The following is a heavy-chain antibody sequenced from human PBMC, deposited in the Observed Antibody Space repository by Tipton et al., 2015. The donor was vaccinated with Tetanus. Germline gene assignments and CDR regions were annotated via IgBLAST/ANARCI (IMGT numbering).Heavy chain of an antibody. V-gene: IGHV3-21*01. CDR3: VSGSALDY. Sequence: SLRLSCAASGMTLSYFAMNWVRQGPGRGLEWVSSISSTSRYINYADSVKGRFTISRDNAKNSLFLEMNNLRVDDTAVYYCVSGSALDYWGQGTLISVSS. CDR2: ISSTSRYI. D-gene: IGHD6-25*01. J-gene: IGHJ4*02. CDR1: GMTLSYFA.